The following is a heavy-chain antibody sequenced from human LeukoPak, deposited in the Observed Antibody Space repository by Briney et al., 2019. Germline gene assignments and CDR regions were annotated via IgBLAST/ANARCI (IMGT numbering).Heavy chain of an antibody. CDR1: GFTFSSNG. D-gene: IGHD5/OR15-5a*01. CDR3: ARLQGVSTFDY. V-gene: IGHV3-33*01. J-gene: IGHJ4*02. Sequence: GGSLRLSCAASGFTFSSNGMQWVRQAPGKGLEWVALIWYDGSKKYYADSVKGRFTISRDNSEDTLYLQLNSLRAEDTAIYYCARLQGVSTFDYWGQGTLVTVSS. CDR2: IWYDGSKK.